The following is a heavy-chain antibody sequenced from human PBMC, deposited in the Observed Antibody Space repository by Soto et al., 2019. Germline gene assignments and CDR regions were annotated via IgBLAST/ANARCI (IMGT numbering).Heavy chain of an antibody. CDR3: AREEGYCGGGYSFRSAFDL. D-gene: IGHD2-15*01. V-gene: IGHV3-21*01. CDR1: GFALSSYS. J-gene: IGHJ3*01. CDR2: TFNYAGRL. Sequence: EVPLVESGGRLVKPGGSLRLSCAVSGFALSSYSIAWVRQAPGKGLEWVSFTFNYAGRLYYADSVKGRFAISRDDAKNSVCLQMNSLRAEDTAVYYCAREEGYCGGGYSFRSAFDLWGQGTVVTVSS.